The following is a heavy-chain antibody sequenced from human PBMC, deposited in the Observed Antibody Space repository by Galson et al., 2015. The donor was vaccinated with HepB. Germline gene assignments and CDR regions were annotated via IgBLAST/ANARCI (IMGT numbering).Heavy chain of an antibody. D-gene: IGHD1-14*01. CDR1: GYTFTTYG. CDR2: ISTYNGNT. Sequence: SVKVSCKASGYTFTTYGFNWVRQAPGQGLEWMAWISTYNGNTNYAQKLQGRVTVTTDTSTSTAYMELRSLKSDDTAMYYCARGLLVNPYYFDYCDQGTLVTVSS. J-gene: IGHJ4*02. V-gene: IGHV1-18*04. CDR3: ARGLLVNPYYFDY.